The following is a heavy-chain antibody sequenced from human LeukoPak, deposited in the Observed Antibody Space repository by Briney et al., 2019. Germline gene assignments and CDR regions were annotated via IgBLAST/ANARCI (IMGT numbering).Heavy chain of an antibody. CDR1: GGSISSYY. CDR2: IYYSGST. J-gene: IGHJ4*02. D-gene: IGHD3-10*01. CDR3: AKSDYYASGLDY. Sequence: SETLSLTCTVSGGSISSYYWSWIRQPPGKGLEWIGHIYYSGSTNYNPSLKSRVTISVDTSKKQFSLKLSSVTAADTAVYYCAKSDYYASGLDYWGQGTLVTVSS. V-gene: IGHV4-59*08.